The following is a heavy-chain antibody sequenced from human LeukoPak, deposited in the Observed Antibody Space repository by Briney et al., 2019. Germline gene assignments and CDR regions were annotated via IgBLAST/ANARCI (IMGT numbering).Heavy chain of an antibody. CDR3: ARVVWGDGAFDI. D-gene: IGHD5-24*01. Sequence: TLSLTCTVSGGSISSGGYYWSWIRQPPGKGLEWIGYIYHSGSTYYNPSLKCRVTISVDTSNNQFSLKLSSVTAADTAVYYCARVVWGDGAFDIWDQGTMVTVSS. CDR1: GGSISSGGYY. V-gene: IGHV4-30-2*02. CDR2: IYHSGST. J-gene: IGHJ3*02.